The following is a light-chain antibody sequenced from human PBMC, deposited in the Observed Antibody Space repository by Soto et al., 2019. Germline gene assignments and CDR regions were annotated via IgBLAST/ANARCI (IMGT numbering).Light chain of an antibody. CDR3: CSYAGIYSLV. V-gene: IGLV2-11*01. Sequence: CTGSSSDVGGYNYVSWYQQHPGKAPKLMIYDVSTRPSGVPHRFSGSKSGNTASLTISGLQAEDEADYYCCSYAGIYSLVFGGGTKLTVL. CDR1: SSDVGGYNY. J-gene: IGLJ2*01. CDR2: DVS.